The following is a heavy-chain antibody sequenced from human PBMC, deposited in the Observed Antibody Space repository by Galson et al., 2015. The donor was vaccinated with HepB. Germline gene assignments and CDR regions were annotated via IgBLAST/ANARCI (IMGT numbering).Heavy chain of an antibody. CDR3: ARAPERWSCDY. CDR1: GFTFSRYT. Sequence: SLRLSCAASGFTFSRYTMHWVRQAPGKGLEWVAVISYVGSNEHYADSVKGRFTISRDNSKNTLYLQMNSLRPEDTAVYYCARAPERWSCDYWGQGILVTVSS. V-gene: IGHV3-30-3*01. D-gene: IGHD3-10*01. CDR2: ISYVGSNE. J-gene: IGHJ4*02.